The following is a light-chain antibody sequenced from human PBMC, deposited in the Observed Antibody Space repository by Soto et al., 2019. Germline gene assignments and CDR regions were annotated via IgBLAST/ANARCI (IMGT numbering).Light chain of an antibody. CDR1: QSVSNNY. CDR3: QQYGSSGT. CDR2: GAS. V-gene: IGKV3-20*01. J-gene: IGKJ1*01. Sequence: IVLTQSPCTLSLSPGERATPSCRASQSVSNNYLAWYQQKPGQAPRLLIYGASNRATGIPDRFSGSGSGTDFTLTISRLEPEDFAVYYCQQYGSSGTFGQGTKVDIK.